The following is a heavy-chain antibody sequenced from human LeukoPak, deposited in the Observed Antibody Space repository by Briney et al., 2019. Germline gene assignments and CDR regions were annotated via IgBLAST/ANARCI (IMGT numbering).Heavy chain of an antibody. CDR2: IIPIFGTA. D-gene: IGHD6-6*01. CDR1: GGTFSSYA. Sequence: SVKVSCKASGGTFSSYAISWVRRAPGQGLEWMGGIIPIFGTANYAQKFQGRVTITTDESTSTAYMELSSLRSEDTAVYYCARGRGQLVRYAFDIWGQGTMVTVSS. CDR3: ARGRGQLVRYAFDI. V-gene: IGHV1-69*05. J-gene: IGHJ3*02.